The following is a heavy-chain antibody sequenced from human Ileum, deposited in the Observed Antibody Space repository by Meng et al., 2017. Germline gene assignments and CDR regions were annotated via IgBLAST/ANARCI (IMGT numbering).Heavy chain of an antibody. CDR2: MNPNSGGT. CDR3: ARGGSGLIY. CDR1: GYTFTGYN. D-gene: IGHD3-22*01. J-gene: IGHJ4*01. Sequence: ASVKVSCKTSGYTFTGYNIHWVRQAPGQGLEWMGWMNPNSGGTFFSQKFQGRVTMTRDTSISTAYMELIRLTSDDTAVYYCARGGSGLIYWGHGTLVTVSS. V-gene: IGHV1-2*02.